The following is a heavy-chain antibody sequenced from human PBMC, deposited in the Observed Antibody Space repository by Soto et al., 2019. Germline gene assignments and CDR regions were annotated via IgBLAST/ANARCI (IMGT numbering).Heavy chain of an antibody. V-gene: IGHV3-23*01. CDR3: AKSRYSDSSGDFYDY. D-gene: IGHD3-22*01. CDR2: IGGSGRTT. Sequence: EVQLLESGGGLVQPGGSLSLSCAASAFTFNNYAMSLVRHAPGKGLEWVSGIGGSGRTTYYADFVKSRFTISRDNSNYTLFLQMNSLRAEDTAVYSCAKSRYSDSSGDFYDYWGQGTLVTVSS. CDR1: AFTFNNYA. J-gene: IGHJ4*02.